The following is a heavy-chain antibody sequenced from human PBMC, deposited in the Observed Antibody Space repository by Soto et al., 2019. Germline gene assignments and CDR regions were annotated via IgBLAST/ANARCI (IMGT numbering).Heavy chain of an antibody. CDR3: ARDKGYHDFWSDSHFDYCLDV. D-gene: IGHD3-3*01. Sequence: SENLSLTYRGSGGSADQSNPHWTRRRQPPGKGLEWLGKIYYNGSTFYNSSLKSRLNISIDTSKKKFSLKVTSLYAADTAMYFFARDKGYHDFWSDSHFDYCLDVWVEVTMVT. V-gene: IGHV4-39*07. CDR2: IYYNGST. CDR1: GGSADQSNPH. J-gene: IGHJ6*01.